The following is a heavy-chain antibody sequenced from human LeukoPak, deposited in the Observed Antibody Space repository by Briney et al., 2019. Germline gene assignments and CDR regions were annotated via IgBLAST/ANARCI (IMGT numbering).Heavy chain of an antibody. CDR1: GGSTSPYY. D-gene: IGHD6-13*01. CDR3: ARVVGAAAGTNWFDP. J-gene: IGHJ5*02. V-gene: IGHV4-59*12. CDR2: IYNSGSP. Sequence: SETLSLTCTVSGGSTSPYYWSWIRQPPEKGLEWIECIYNSGSPNYNPSLKSRVTISVDMSKNQFSLKLSSVTAADTAVYYCARVVGAAAGTNWFDPWGQGTLVTVSS.